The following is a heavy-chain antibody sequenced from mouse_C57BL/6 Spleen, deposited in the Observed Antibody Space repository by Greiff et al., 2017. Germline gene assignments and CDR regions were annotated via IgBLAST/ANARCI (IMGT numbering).Heavy chain of an antibody. J-gene: IGHJ2*01. Sequence: QVQLKESGAELVRPGASVTLSCKASGYTFTDYEMHWVKQTPVHGLEWIGAIDPETGGTAYNQKFKGKAILTADKSSSTAYMELRSLTSEDSAVYYCNVDGYYVDYFDYWGQGTTLTVSS. D-gene: IGHD2-3*01. CDR3: NVDGYYVDYFDY. V-gene: IGHV1-15*01. CDR1: GYTFTDYE. CDR2: IDPETGGT.